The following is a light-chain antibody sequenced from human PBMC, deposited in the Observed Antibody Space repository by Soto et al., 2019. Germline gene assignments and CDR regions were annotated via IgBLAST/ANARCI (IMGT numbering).Light chain of an antibody. V-gene: IGLV2-14*01. Sequence: QSALTQPASVSGSPGQSITISCTGTSSDVGGYNYVSWYQQHPGKAPKLMIYDVNNRPSGVSNRFSGSKSGNTASLTISGLQAEDEADYYCSSYTSSSTLPNWVFGGGTKLTVL. CDR1: SSDVGGYNY. J-gene: IGLJ3*02. CDR3: SSYTSSSTLPNWV. CDR2: DVN.